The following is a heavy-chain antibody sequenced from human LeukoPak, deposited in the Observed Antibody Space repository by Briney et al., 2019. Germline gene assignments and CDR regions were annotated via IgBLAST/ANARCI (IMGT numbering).Heavy chain of an antibody. D-gene: IGHD5-18*01. CDR2: IYPGDSDT. J-gene: IGHJ4*02. CDR1: GYSFTNYW. CDR3: ARQAHGFSYGSGFYYFDY. Sequence: GESLKISCKGSGYSFTNYWIAWLRQMPGKGLEWMGIIYPGDSDTRYSPSFQGQVTSSADKSISTAYLQWSSLKASDTAMYYCARQAHGFSYGSGFYYFDYWGQGTLVTVSS. V-gene: IGHV5-51*01.